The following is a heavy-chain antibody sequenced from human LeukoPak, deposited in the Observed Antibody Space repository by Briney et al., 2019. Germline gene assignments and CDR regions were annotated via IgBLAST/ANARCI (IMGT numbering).Heavy chain of an antibody. V-gene: IGHV3-23*01. D-gene: IGHD6-13*01. CDR3: AKHAAATLQFAY. CDR2: ITGGGVTT. CDR1: GFTFSNYA. Sequence: GGSLRLSCAASGFTFSNYAMSWVRQAPGKGLEWVSAITGGGVTTYYADSVKGRFTISRDNSKNTLYLQMSSLRAEDTAVYYSAKHAAATLQFAYWGQGTLVTVSS. J-gene: IGHJ4*02.